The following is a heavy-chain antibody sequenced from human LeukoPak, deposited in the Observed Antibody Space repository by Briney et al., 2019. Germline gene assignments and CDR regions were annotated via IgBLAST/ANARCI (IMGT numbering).Heavy chain of an antibody. CDR1: GYSFTSYA. CDR2: INVDSGNT. Sequence: ASVKVSCKASGYSFTSYAMHWVRQALGQRPEWMGWINVDSGNTKYSEKFQDRVTITRDTSAATAYVELSRLSSEDTAIYYCARDHRANGNFVSATTFDFWGQGTLVTVSS. D-gene: IGHD2/OR15-2a*01. J-gene: IGHJ4*02. V-gene: IGHV1-3*01. CDR3: ARDHRANGNFVSATTFDF.